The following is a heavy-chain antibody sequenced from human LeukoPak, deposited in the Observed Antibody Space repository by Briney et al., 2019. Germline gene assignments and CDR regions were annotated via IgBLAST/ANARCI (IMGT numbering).Heavy chain of an antibody. CDR1: GYTFTNYG. CDR3: ARVPLHDASGHYYSH. CDR2: INTGNGNT. D-gene: IGHD3-22*01. Sequence: GASVKVSCKNSGYTFTNYGMHWVRQAPRQSLEWMGWINTGNGNTKSSQKFQDRVTLSRDTSASTAYMELNSLSSEDTAVYYCARVPLHDASGHYYSHWGQGTLVTVSS. V-gene: IGHV1-3*04. J-gene: IGHJ1*01.